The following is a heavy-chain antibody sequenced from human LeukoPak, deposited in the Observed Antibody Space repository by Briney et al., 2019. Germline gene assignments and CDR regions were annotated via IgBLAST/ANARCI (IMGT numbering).Heavy chain of an antibody. D-gene: IGHD3-9*01. V-gene: IGHV4-38-2*02. CDR2: IYHSGST. J-gene: IGHJ4*02. Sequence: PSETLSLTCTVSGYSISSGYYWGWIRQPPGKGLEWIGSIYHSGSTYYNPSLKSRVTISVDTSKNQFSLKLSSVTAADTAVYYCARGGFYDILTGYYHEIDYWGQGTLVTVSS. CDR1: GYSISSGYY. CDR3: ARGGFYDILTGYYHEIDY.